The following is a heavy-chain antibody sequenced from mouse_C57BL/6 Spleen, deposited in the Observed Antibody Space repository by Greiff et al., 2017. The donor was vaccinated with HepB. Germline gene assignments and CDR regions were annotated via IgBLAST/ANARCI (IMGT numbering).Heavy chain of an antibody. CDR2: INPNYGTT. Sequence: VQLQQSGPELVKPGASVKISCKASGYSFTDYNMNWVKQSNGKSLEWIGVINPNYGTTSYNQKFKGKATLTVDQSSSTAYMQLNSLTSEASAVKYCARGYGSSDWYFDVGGTGTTVTVSS. CDR3: ARGYGSSDWYFDV. D-gene: IGHD1-1*01. J-gene: IGHJ1*03. CDR1: GYSFTDYN. V-gene: IGHV1-39*01.